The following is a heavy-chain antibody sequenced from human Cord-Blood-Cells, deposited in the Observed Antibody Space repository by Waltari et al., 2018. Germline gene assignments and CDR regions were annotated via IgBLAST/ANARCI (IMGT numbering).Heavy chain of an antibody. CDR3: ARATPYYDILTGYFPGDAFDI. D-gene: IGHD3-9*01. Sequence: QVQLQESGPGLVKPSETLSLTCTVSGGSISSYYWSWIRQPAGEGLEWIGRIYTSGRTNYNPSLKSRVTMSVDTSKNQFSLKLSSVTAADTAVYYCARATPYYDILTGYFPGDAFDIWGQGTMVTVSS. J-gene: IGHJ3*02. V-gene: IGHV4-4*07. CDR2: IYTSGRT. CDR1: GGSISSYY.